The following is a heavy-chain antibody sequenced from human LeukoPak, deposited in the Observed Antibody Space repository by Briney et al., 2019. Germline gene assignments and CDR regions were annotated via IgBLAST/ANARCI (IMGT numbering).Heavy chain of an antibody. CDR3: ARGGLLWFGELFGNNWFDP. Sequence: PSETLSLTCAVYGGSFSGYYWSWIRQPPGKGLEWIGEINHSGSTNYNPSLKSRVTISVDTSKNQFSLKLSSVTAADTAVYYWARGGLLWFGELFGNNWFDPWGQGTLVTVSS. CDR2: INHSGST. V-gene: IGHV4-34*01. D-gene: IGHD3-10*01. J-gene: IGHJ5*02. CDR1: GGSFSGYY.